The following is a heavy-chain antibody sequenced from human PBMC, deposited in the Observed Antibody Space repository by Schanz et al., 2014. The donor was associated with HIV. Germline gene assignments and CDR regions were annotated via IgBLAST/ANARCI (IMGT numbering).Heavy chain of an antibody. Sequence: QAQLQQWGAGLLKPSETLSLTCAVYGGSFSGYYWSWIRQSPGKGLEWIGEINHSGSTNYNPSLKSRVTISADTSKNQFSLKLRSVTAADTAVYYCASSFPGWEVLGGYYYYAMDVWGQGTTVTVSS. J-gene: IGHJ6*02. V-gene: IGHV4-34*01. D-gene: IGHD2-8*02. CDR1: GGSFSGYY. CDR3: ASSFPGWEVLGGYYYYAMDV. CDR2: INHSGST.